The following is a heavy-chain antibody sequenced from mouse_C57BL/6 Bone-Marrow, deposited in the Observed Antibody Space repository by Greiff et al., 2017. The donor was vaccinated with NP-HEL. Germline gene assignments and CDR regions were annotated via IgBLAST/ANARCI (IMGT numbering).Heavy chain of an antibody. D-gene: IGHD2-1*01. J-gene: IGHJ2*01. CDR2: ISDGGSYT. Sequence: EVKVVESGGGLVKPGGSLKLSCAASGFTFSSYAMSWVRQTPEKRLEWVATISDGGSYTYYPDNVKGRFTISRDNAKNNLYLHMSHLKSEDTAMDYCAREDYGNYESYYFDYGGQGTTLTVSS. CDR3: AREDYGNYESYYFDY. CDR1: GFTFSSYA. V-gene: IGHV5-4*01.